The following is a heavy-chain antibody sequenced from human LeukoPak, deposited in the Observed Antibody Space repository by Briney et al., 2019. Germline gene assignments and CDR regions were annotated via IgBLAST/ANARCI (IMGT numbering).Heavy chain of an antibody. Sequence: ASVKVSCKASGYTFTSYGISWVRQAPGQGLEWMGWISAYYGNTNYAQKLQGRVTMTTDTSTSTAYMELRSLRSDDTAVYYCARTAYDSSGYYGLVWFDPWGQGTLVTVSS. D-gene: IGHD3-22*01. CDR3: ARTAYDSSGYYGLVWFDP. J-gene: IGHJ5*02. V-gene: IGHV1-18*01. CDR1: GYTFTSYG. CDR2: ISAYYGNT.